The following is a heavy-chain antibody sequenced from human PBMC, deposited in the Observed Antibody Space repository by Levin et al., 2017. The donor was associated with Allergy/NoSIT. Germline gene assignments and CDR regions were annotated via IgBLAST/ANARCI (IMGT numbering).Heavy chain of an antibody. V-gene: IGHV3-48*03. CDR2: ISSSGSTI. Sequence: PSETLSLTCAASGFTFSSYEMNWVRQAPGKGLEWVSYISSSGSTIYYADSVKGRFTISRDNAKNSLYLQMNSLRAEDTAVYYCARGLAYYDFWSGYYNDSPRYGMDVWGQGTTVTVSS. CDR1: GFTFSSYE. CDR3: ARGLAYYDFWSGYYNDSPRYGMDV. J-gene: IGHJ6*02. D-gene: IGHD3-3*01.